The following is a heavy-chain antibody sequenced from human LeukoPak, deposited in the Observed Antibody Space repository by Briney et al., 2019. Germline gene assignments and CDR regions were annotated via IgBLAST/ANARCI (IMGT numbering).Heavy chain of an antibody. J-gene: IGHJ4*02. CDR3: ARHSPGGYGSGSYWPLDY. V-gene: IGHV4-39*01. D-gene: IGHD3-10*01. Sequence: SETLSLTCYVSGGSISSSNYYWGWIRQPPGKGLEWIGTVYYSGTRYYNPSLKSRVTISVDTSKNQFSLKLSSVTAADTAVYYCARHSPGGYGSGSYWPLDYWGQGTLVTVSS. CDR2: VYYSGTR. CDR1: GGSISSSNYY.